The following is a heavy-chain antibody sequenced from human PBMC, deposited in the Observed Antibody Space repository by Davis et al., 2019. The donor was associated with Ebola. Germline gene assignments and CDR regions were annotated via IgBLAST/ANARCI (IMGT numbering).Heavy chain of an antibody. V-gene: IGHV1-69*04. Sequence: SVKVSCKASGGTFSIYAISWVRQAPGQGLEWMGKIIPILGVAHNAQKFQGRVTFTADKSTSTAYMELSSLRSEDTAVDYCARGDLGPDYWGQGTLVTVSS. CDR2: IIPILGVA. CDR3: ARGDLGPDY. J-gene: IGHJ4*02. D-gene: IGHD7-27*01. CDR1: GGTFSIYA.